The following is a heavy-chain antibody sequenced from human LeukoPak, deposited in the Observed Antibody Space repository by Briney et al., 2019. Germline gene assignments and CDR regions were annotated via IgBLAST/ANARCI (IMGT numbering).Heavy chain of an antibody. Sequence: GGSLRLSCAASGFTFSNYGMSWVRQAPGKGLEWVSFIYSDNTHYSDSVKGRFTISRDNSKNTLYLQMNSLRAEDTAVYYCARRAGAYSHPYDYWGQGTLVTVSS. CDR2: IYSDNT. D-gene: IGHD4/OR15-4a*01. J-gene: IGHJ4*02. CDR1: GFTFSNYG. V-gene: IGHV3-53*01. CDR3: ARRAGAYSHPYDY.